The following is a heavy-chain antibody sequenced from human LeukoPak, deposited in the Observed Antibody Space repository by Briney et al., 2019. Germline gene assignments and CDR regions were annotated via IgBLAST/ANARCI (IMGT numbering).Heavy chain of an antibody. V-gene: IGHV4-59*01. CDR1: GGSISNYY. D-gene: IGHD1-1*01. CDR3: ARDPNEDAFDI. CDR2: IYYSGTT. Sequence: SETLSLTCTVSGGSISNYYWSWIRQPPGKGLEWIGYIYYSGTTSYNPSLKSRVTISVDTSKNQFSLKLRSVTAADTAVYYCARDPNEDAFDIWGQGTMVTVSS. J-gene: IGHJ3*02.